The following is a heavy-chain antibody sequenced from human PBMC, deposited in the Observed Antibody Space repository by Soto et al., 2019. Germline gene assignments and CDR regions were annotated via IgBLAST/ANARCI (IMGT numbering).Heavy chain of an antibody. Sequence: QVQLVQSGAEVKKPGASVKVSCKASGYTFTSYDINWVRQATGQGLEWMGWINPNSGNTGYAQKFQGRVTMTRNTSISTAYMELSSLRSEDTAVYYCARGERTGTFSAEYFQDWGLGTLVTVSS. CDR1: GYTFTSYD. CDR2: INPNSGNT. CDR3: ARGERTGTFSAEYFQD. V-gene: IGHV1-8*01. J-gene: IGHJ1*01. D-gene: IGHD1-1*01.